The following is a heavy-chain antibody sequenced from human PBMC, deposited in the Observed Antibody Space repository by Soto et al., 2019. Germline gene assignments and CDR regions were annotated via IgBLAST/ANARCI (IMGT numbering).Heavy chain of an antibody. Sequence: SVKVSCKASGGTFSSYAISWVRQAPGQGLEWMGGIIPIFGTANYAQKFQGKVTITADESTSTAYMELSSLRSEDTAVYYCARSPHCSSTSCYHYYYGMDVWRQGPTVTVSS. D-gene: IGHD2-2*01. J-gene: IGHJ6*02. CDR1: GGTFSSYA. CDR2: IIPIFGTA. V-gene: IGHV1-69*13. CDR3: ARSPHCSSTSCYHYYYGMDV.